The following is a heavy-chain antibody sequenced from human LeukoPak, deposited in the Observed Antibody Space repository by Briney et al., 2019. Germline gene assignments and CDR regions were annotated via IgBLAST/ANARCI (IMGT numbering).Heavy chain of an antibody. CDR2: IYPGDSDT. Sequence: GESLKISCKGSGYSFISYWIGWVRQMPGKGPGWMGIIYPGDSDTRYSPSFQGQVTISADKSITTAYLQWSSLKASDTAMYYCARREGAMSFDYWGQGALVTVSS. J-gene: IGHJ4*02. CDR3: ARREGAMSFDY. CDR1: GYSFISYW. V-gene: IGHV5-51*01. D-gene: IGHD1-26*01.